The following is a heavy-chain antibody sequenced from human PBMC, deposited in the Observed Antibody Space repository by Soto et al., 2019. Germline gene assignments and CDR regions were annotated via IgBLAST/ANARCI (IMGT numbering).Heavy chain of an antibody. Sequence: GGSLRLSCAASGFTLRSYWMSWVRQAPGKGLEWLATIKTDASEKKYVDSVKGRFTVSRDNAKNSLYLQMNSLRAEDTAVYYCARASLVVATDYWGQGTLVTVSS. CDR3: ARASLVVATDY. CDR2: IKTDASEK. CDR1: GFTLRSYW. V-gene: IGHV3-7*04. J-gene: IGHJ4*02. D-gene: IGHD2-21*01.